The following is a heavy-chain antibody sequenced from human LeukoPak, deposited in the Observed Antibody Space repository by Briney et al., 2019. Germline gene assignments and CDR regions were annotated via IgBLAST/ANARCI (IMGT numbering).Heavy chain of an antibody. D-gene: IGHD2-2*01. Sequence: KPSETLSLTCTVSGDSISTYYWSWIRQPPGKGLEWIGEINHSGSTNYNPSLKSRVTISVDTSKNQFSLKLSSVTAADTAVYYCARAYRVRVVAPAAAGYYFDYWGQGTLVTVSS. J-gene: IGHJ4*02. CDR1: GDSISTYY. CDR3: ARAYRVRVVAPAAAGYYFDY. V-gene: IGHV4-34*01. CDR2: INHSGST.